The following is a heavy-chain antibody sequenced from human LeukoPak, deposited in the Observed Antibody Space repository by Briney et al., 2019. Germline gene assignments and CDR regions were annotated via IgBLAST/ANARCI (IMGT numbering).Heavy chain of an antibody. CDR2: ISPRSTTI. D-gene: IGHD6-25*01. CDR3: AREAYGGYVDDFYYYYHLDV. J-gene: IGHJ6*03. Sequence: GGSLRLSCAASGFTFNDHYMTWIRQAPGKGLEWVSYISPRSTTIYYADSVKGRFTISRDNAKNSLYLQMNSLGAEDTAVYYRAREAYGGYVDDFYYYYHLDVWGKGTTVSVSS. CDR1: GFTFNDHY. V-gene: IGHV3-11*04.